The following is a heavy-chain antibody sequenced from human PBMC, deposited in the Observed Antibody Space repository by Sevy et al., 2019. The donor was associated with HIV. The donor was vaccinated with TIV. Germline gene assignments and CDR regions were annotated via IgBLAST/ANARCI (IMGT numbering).Heavy chain of an antibody. V-gene: IGHV3-21*01. D-gene: IGHD5-12*01. J-gene: IGHJ4*02. Sequence: GGSLRLSCATSGFTFSTYSMNWVRQAPGKGLEWVSSISRSSTYIYYTDSVKGRFTLSRDNARNSLYLQMNSLRVDDSAVYYCATDLGYTGYDWGQGTLVTVSS. CDR3: ATDLGYTGYD. CDR2: ISRSSTYI. CDR1: GFTFSTYS.